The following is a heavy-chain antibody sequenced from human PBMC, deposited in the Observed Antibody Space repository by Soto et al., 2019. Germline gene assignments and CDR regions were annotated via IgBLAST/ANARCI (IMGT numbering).Heavy chain of an antibody. CDR2: IYHTGLT. Sequence: PSETLSLTCTVSGGSITTNDWWSWVRQPPGKGLEWIGEIYHTGLTNYNASLKSRVTMSVDGSKNQFSLMLTSVTAADTAIYYCARDVAMPGESDGFDQWGQGTLVTVSS. CDR1: GGSITTNDW. CDR3: ARDVAMPGESDGFDQ. V-gene: IGHV4-4*02. J-gene: IGHJ4*01. D-gene: IGHD2-2*01.